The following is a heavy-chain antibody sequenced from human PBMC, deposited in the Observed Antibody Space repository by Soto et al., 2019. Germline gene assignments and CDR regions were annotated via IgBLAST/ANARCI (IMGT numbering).Heavy chain of an antibody. CDR1: GFTFSSYA. D-gene: IGHD5-12*01. Sequence: GGSLRLSCAASGFTFSSYAMHWVRQAPGKGLEWVAVISYDGSNKYYADSVKGRFTISRDNSKNTLYLQMNSLRAEDTAVYYCARVHSGYDFPYSYFDYWGQGTLITVSS. V-gene: IGHV3-30-3*01. J-gene: IGHJ4*02. CDR2: ISYDGSNK. CDR3: ARVHSGYDFPYSYFDY.